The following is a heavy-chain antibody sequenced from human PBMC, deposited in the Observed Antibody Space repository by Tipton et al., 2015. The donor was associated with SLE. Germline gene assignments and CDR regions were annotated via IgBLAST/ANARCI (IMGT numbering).Heavy chain of an antibody. Sequence: TLSLTCTVSGGSISSYSWSWIRQPPGKGLEWIGYIYYSGSTNYNPSLKSRVTISVDTSKNHFSLKLSSVTAADTAVYYCATGDCSGGSCYFDYWGQGTLVTVSS. D-gene: IGHD2-15*01. CDR3: ATGDCSGGSCYFDY. CDR1: GGSISSYS. CDR2: IYYSGST. J-gene: IGHJ4*02. V-gene: IGHV4-59*12.